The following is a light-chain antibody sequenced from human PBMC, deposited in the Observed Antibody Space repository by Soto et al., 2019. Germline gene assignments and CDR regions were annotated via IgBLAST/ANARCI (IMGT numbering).Light chain of an antibody. Sequence: DIQMTQSPSSLSASVGDRVTITCQASQDITNYLNWYQQKPGKAPRLLLYDASSLETGVPSRFSGSGSGTDFIFTISSLQPEDIATYYCQHYDHLPITFGQGTRLEIK. V-gene: IGKV1-33*01. CDR3: QHYDHLPIT. CDR2: DAS. J-gene: IGKJ5*01. CDR1: QDITNY.